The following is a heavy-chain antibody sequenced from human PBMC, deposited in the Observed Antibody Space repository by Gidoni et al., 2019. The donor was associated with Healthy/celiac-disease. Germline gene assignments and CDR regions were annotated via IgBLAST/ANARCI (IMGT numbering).Heavy chain of an antibody. CDR2: TYYRAKWYN. D-gene: IGHD6-19*01. CDR3: ARDQFSSVWYSDY. CDR1: GDSVPSNSAA. J-gene: IGHJ4*02. Sequence: QVQLQQSGPGLVKPSQTLSLTCAISGDSVPSNSAAWNWIRQSPSIGLEWLGRTYYRAKWYNDYAVSVKSRITIHPDTSKNQFSLQLNSVTHDDTAVYYCARDQFSSVWYSDYWGQGTLVTVSS. V-gene: IGHV6-1*01.